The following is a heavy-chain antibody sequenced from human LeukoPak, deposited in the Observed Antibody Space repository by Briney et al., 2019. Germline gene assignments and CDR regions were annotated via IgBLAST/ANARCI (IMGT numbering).Heavy chain of an antibody. Sequence: SETLSLTCTVYGGSISSYYWSWIRQPAGKGLEWIGRIYTSGSTNYNPSLKGRVTMSVDTSKNQFSLKLSSVTAADTAVYYCARVLITVTTNWYFDLWGRGTLVTVSS. CDR3: ARVLITVTTNWYFDL. D-gene: IGHD4-17*01. V-gene: IGHV4-4*07. CDR1: GGSISSYY. J-gene: IGHJ2*01. CDR2: IYTSGST.